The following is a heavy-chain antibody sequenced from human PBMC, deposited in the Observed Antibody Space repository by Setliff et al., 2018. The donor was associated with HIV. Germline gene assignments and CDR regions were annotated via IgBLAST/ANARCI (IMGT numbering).Heavy chain of an antibody. V-gene: IGHV1-18*01. Sequence: ASVKVSCKASGYSFTTSGVSWVRQAPGQGLEWMGWISTYNDNTNYAQKLQGRVTMTTETSTSTAYMELRSLRTDDTAVYYCARHDGLRSVHGAFDIWGQGTMVTV. D-gene: IGHD4-17*01. CDR1: GYSFTTSG. CDR2: ISTYNDNT. CDR3: ARHDGLRSVHGAFDI. J-gene: IGHJ3*02.